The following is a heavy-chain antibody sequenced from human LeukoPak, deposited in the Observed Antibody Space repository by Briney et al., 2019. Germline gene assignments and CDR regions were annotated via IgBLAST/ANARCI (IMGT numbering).Heavy chain of an antibody. CDR2: ISYDRSNK. V-gene: IGHV3-30-3*01. Sequence: GGSLRLSCAASGFTFSSYAMHWVRQAPGKGLEWVAVISYDRSNKYYADSVKGRFTISRDNSKNTLYLQMNSLRAEDTAVYYCARAMVRGVVRNWFDPWGQGTLVTVSS. CDR1: GFTFSSYA. D-gene: IGHD3-10*01. J-gene: IGHJ5*02. CDR3: ARAMVRGVVRNWFDP.